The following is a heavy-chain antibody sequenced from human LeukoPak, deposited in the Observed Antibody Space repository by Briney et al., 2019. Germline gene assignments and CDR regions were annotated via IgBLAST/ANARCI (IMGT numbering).Heavy chain of an antibody. CDR1: GGSISSYY. CDR3: ARHVFRFGNWFDP. J-gene: IGHJ5*02. V-gene: IGHV4-59*08. D-gene: IGHD3-10*01. Sequence: SETLSLTCTVSGGSISSYYWSWIRQPPGKGLEWIGYIYYSGSTYYNPSLRSRVTISVDTSKNQFSLKLSSVTAADTAVYYCARHVFRFGNWFDPWGQGTLVTVSS. CDR2: IYYSGST.